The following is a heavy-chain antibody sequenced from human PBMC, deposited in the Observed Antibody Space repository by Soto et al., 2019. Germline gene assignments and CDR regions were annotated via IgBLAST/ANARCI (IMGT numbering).Heavy chain of an antibody. CDR3: ARQFSVYGDYGRYFDF. D-gene: IGHD4-17*01. CDR1: GGSISSSGYY. CDR2: MYYSGST. J-gene: IGHJ4*02. Sequence: QLQLQESGPGLVKPSETLSLTCTVSGGSISSSGYYWGWIRQPPGKGLEWIGTMYYSGSTYYNPSLKSRVTTAVDTSKNQFSLMLSSVTAADPAVYYCARQFSVYGDYGRYFDFWGQGTLVTVSS. V-gene: IGHV4-39*01.